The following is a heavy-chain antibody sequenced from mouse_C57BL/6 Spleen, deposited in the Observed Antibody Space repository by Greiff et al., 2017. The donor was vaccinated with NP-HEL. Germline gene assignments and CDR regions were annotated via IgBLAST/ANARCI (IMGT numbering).Heavy chain of an antibody. Sequence: EVQLQQSGPELVKPGASVKMSCKASGYTFTDYNMHWVKQSHGKSLEWIGYINPNNGGTGYNHTFQGKATLTVTNSSSTAYMELRSLTSEYSAVYYCAGQFRAMDYWGQGTSVTVSS. D-gene: IGHD3-2*02. CDR1: GYTFTDYN. CDR2: INPNNGGT. V-gene: IGHV1-22*01. CDR3: AGQFRAMDY. J-gene: IGHJ4*01.